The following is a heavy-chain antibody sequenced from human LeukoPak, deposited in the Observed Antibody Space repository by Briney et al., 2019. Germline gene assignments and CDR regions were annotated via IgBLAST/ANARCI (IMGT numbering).Heavy chain of an antibody. CDR2: IKEDGSEK. CDR1: GFTFNNYW. D-gene: IGHD3-16*01. V-gene: IGHV3-7*01. Sequence: GGSLRLSCAASGFTFNNYWMGWVRQAPGKGLEWVANIKEDGSEKNYVDSVKGRFTISRDNAKNSLYLQVSSLRAADTAVYYCARVMAASVWRSYGSYYYYYYMDVWGKGTTVTVSS. J-gene: IGHJ6*03. CDR3: ARVMAASVWRSYGSYYYYYYMDV.